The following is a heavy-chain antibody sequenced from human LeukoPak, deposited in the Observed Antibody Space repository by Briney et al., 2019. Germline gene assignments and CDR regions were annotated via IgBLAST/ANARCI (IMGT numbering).Heavy chain of an antibody. Sequence: ASVKVSCKASGYTFNDYYTHWVRQAPGKGLEWMGGFDPEDGETIYAQKFQGRVTMTEDTSTDTAYMELSSLRSEDTAVYYCATDPYSGSYWGQGTLVTVSS. D-gene: IGHD1-26*01. CDR3: ATDPYSGSY. V-gene: IGHV1-24*01. CDR2: FDPEDGET. CDR1: GYTFNDYY. J-gene: IGHJ4*02.